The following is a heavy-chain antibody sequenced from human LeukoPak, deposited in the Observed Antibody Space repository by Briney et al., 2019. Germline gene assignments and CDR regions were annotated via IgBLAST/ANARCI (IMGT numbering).Heavy chain of an antibody. D-gene: IGHD6-19*01. CDR3: ARVIAVAGLDY. CDR1: GFTFSSYG. J-gene: IGHJ4*02. V-gene: IGHV3-33*01. Sequence: GGSLRLSCAASGFTFSSYGMHWVRQAPGKGLEWVAVIWYDGSDKYYADSVKGRFTISRDNSKNTLYLQMNSLRAEDTAVYYCARVIAVAGLDYWGQGTLVTVSS. CDR2: IWYDGSDK.